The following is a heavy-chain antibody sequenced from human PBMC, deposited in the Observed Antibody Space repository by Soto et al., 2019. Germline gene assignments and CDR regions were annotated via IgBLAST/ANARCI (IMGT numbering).Heavy chain of an antibody. Sequence: SETLSLTCTVSGGSISSGDYYWSWIRQPPGKGLEWIGYIYYSGSTNYNPSLKSRVTISVDKSKNQFSLKLSSVTAADTAVYYCARETRGNYYDSSGYYFGLVYYYYGMDVWGQGTTVTVSS. D-gene: IGHD3-22*01. CDR3: ARETRGNYYDSSGYYFGLVYYYYGMDV. V-gene: IGHV4-30-4*01. CDR2: IYYSGST. J-gene: IGHJ6*02. CDR1: GGSISSGDYY.